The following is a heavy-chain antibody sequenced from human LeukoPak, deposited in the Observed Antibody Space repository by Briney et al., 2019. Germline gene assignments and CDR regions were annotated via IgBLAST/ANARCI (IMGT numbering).Heavy chain of an antibody. D-gene: IGHD5-12*01. Sequence: PGGSLRLSCAASGFTFSSYNMNWVRQAPGKGLEWVSYISSGLSTICYADSVKGRFTISRDNAKNSLYLQMNSLRDEDTAVYYCARDVGGYGTKGSYFDYWGQGTLVTVSS. CDR1: GFTFSSYN. CDR3: ARDVGGYGTKGSYFDY. V-gene: IGHV3-48*02. CDR2: ISSGLSTI. J-gene: IGHJ4*02.